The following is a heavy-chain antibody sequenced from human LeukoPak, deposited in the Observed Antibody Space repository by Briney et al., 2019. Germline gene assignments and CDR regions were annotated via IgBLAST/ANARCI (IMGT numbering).Heavy chain of an antibody. CDR3: AREKQLWLSGIDY. J-gene: IGHJ4*02. V-gene: IGHV4-38-2*02. D-gene: IGHD5-18*01. CDR1: GYSISSGYY. CDR2: IFHSGNT. Sequence: SETLSLTCTVSGYSISSGYYWGWIRQPPGKGLEWIGTIFHSGNTYYNPSLESRVTISVDTSKNQFSLKLTSVTAADTAVYYCAREKQLWLSGIDYWGQGTLVTVSS.